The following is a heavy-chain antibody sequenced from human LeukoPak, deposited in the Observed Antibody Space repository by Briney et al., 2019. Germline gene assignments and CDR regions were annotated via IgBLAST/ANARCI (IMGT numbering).Heavy chain of an antibody. CDR3: ARDLTDYGDYVSWFDP. J-gene: IGHJ5*02. D-gene: IGHD4-17*01. CDR1: GDSISSYY. Sequence: SETLSLTCTVSGDSISSYYWSWIRQPPGKGLEWIGEINHSGSTNYNPSLKSRVTISVDTSKNQFSLKVSSVTAADTAVYYCARDLTDYGDYVSWFDPWGQGTLVAVSS. V-gene: IGHV4-34*01. CDR2: INHSGST.